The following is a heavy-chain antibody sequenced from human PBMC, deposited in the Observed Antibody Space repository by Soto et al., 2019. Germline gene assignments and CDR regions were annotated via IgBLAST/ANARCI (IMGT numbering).Heavy chain of an antibody. CDR2: ISSSSSYI. CDR3: ARGGCWAGALDCYYYGMDV. J-gene: IGHJ6*02. CDR1: GFTFRSYR. V-gene: IGHV3-21*01. D-gene: IGHD2-21*01. Sequence: GGSLRLCYAGSGFTFRSYRMNGVRQAPGKGLEWVSSISSSSSYIYYADSVKGRFTISRDNAKNSLYLQMNSLRAEDTAVYYCARGGCWAGALDCYYYGMDVWGQGT.